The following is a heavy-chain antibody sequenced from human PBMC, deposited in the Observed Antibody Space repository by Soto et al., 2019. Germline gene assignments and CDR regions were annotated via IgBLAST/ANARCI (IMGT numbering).Heavy chain of an antibody. CDR2: LDQSGGT. J-gene: IGHJ3*01. D-gene: IGHD6-19*01. CDR3: ARGGSSDWQVAFDF. V-gene: IGHV4-34*01. Sequence: SETLSLTCAVVGDSLRGQSWNWIRQSPGKGLEWIGELDQSGGTNYNPSLKSRAIISDDTSKNQFSLKLTSVTAADTAVYYCARGGSSDWQVAFDFWGQGTMVTVSS. CDR1: GDSLRGQS.